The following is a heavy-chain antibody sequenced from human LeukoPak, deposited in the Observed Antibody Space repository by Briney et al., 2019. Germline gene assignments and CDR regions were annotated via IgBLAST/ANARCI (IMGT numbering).Heavy chain of an antibody. J-gene: IGHJ4*02. CDR3: AEYIAAAGTGYYFDY. V-gene: IGHV3-23*01. CDR1: GFTFSSYA. CDR2: ISSSGGST. D-gene: IGHD6-13*01. Sequence: GGSLRLSCAASGFTFSSYAMSWVRQAPGKGLGWVSAISSSGGSTYYADSVKGRFTISRDNSKNTLYLQMNSLRAEDTAVYYCAEYIAAAGTGYYFDYWGQGTLVTVSS.